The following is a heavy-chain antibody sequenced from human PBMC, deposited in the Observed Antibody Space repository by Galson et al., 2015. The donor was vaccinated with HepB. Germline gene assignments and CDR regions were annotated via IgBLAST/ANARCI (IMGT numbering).Heavy chain of an antibody. J-gene: IGHJ3*02. CDR1: GFTFSSYA. D-gene: IGHD6-19*01. CDR2: ISGSGGST. V-gene: IGHV3-23*01. Sequence: SLRLSCAASGFTFSSYAMSWVRQAPGKGLEWVSAISGSGGSTYYADSVKGRFTISRDNSKNTLYLQMNSLRAEDTAVYYCAKWMNSSGWFFRNTDAFDIWGQGTMVTVSS. CDR3: AKWMNSSGWFFRNTDAFDI.